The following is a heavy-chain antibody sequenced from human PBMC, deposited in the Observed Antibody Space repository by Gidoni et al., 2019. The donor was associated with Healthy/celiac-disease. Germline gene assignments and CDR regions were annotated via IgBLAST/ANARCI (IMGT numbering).Heavy chain of an antibody. CDR3: ARDAPSIAAAGFDY. D-gene: IGHD6-13*01. J-gene: IGHJ4*02. CDR2: IYHSGST. Sequence: QVQLQESGPGLVHPSETLSLPCTVSGYSISSGYYWGWIRQPPGKGLEWIGSIYHSGSTYYNPSLKSRVTISVDTSKNQFSLKLSSVTAADTAVYYCARDAPSIAAAGFDYWGQGTLVTVSS. V-gene: IGHV4-38-2*02. CDR1: GYSISSGYY.